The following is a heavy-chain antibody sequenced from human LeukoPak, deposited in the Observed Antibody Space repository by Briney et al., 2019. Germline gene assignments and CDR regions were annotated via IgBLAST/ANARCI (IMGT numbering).Heavy chain of an antibody. CDR2: ISGSGGST. CDR1: GFTFSSYA. D-gene: IGHD3-10*01. CDR3: AKGLLWFRELPLDY. V-gene: IGHV3-23*01. Sequence: GGSLRLSCAASGFTFSSYAMSWVRQAPGKGLEWVSAISGSGGSTYYADSVKGRFTISRDNSKNTLYLQMNGLRAEDTAVYYCAKGLLWFRELPLDYWGQGTLVTVSS. J-gene: IGHJ4*02.